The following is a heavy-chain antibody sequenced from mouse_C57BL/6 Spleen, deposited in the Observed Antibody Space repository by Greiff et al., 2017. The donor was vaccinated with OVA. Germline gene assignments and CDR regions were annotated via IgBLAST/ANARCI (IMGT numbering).Heavy chain of an antibody. CDR3: ANAGYYGSSHAFAY. Sequence: VQLQQSGPELVKPGASVKISCKASGYSFTDYNMNWVKQSDGKSLEWIGVINPNYGTTSYNQKFKGKATLTVDQSSSTAYMQLNSLTSEDSAVYYCANAGYYGSSHAFAYWGQGTLVTVSA. CDR2: INPNYGTT. CDR1: GYSFTDYN. V-gene: IGHV1-39*01. D-gene: IGHD1-1*01. J-gene: IGHJ3*01.